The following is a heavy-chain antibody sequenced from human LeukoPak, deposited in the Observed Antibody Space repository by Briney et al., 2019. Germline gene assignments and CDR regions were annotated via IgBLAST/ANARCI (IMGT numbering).Heavy chain of an antibody. D-gene: IGHD4-17*01. J-gene: IGHJ4*02. Sequence: GESLKISCKDSGYSFTNYWIVWVRQMPGKGLEWMGIIHSADSNTKYSPSFQGQVTISADKSISTAYLQWSGLKASDTAMYYCAGARHGDYRWDYWGQGTLVTVSS. CDR1: GYSFTNYW. V-gene: IGHV5-51*01. CDR2: IHSADSNT. CDR3: AGARHGDYRWDY.